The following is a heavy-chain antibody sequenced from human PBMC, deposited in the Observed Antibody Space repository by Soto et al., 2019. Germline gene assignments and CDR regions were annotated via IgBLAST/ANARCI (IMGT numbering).Heavy chain of an antibody. CDR1: GYSFTNYG. V-gene: IGHV1-18*01. CDR2: ISAYNGNT. J-gene: IGHJ6*03. D-gene: IGHD6-19*01. CDR3: ARDRGVAPPVAGNTHYYYYMDV. Sequence: QDQLVQSGVEVKKPGASVKVSCKASGYSFTNYGITWVRQAPGQGFAWMGGISAYNGNTTYAQKFQGRVTMTTDASTSTAYLELRSLRSDGTAVYYCARDRGVAPPVAGNTHYYYYMDVWGKGTTVTVSS.